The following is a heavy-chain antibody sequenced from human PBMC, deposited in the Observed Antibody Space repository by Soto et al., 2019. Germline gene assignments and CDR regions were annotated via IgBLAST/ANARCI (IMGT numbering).Heavy chain of an antibody. D-gene: IGHD2-2*01. Sequence: GSLRLSCAASGSTFSSYAMKWVRQAPGKGLEWVAVISFDGSNKYYADSVKGRFTISRDNSKNTLYLQMNSLRAEDTAVYFCARGPSSLTRFDYWGQGTLVTVSS. CDR3: ARGPSSLTRFDY. CDR2: ISFDGSNK. V-gene: IGHV3-30-3*01. J-gene: IGHJ4*02. CDR1: GSTFSSYA.